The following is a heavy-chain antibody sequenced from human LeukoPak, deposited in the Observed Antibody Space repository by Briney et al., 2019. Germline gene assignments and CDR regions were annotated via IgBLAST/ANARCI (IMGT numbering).Heavy chain of an antibody. CDR2: INTNTGNP. J-gene: IGHJ3*02. CDR1: GYTFTSYA. V-gene: IGHV7-4-1*02. CDR3: AREQQQLKEGAFDI. Sequence: VASVKVSCKASGYTFTSYAMNWVRQAPGRGLEWMGWINTNTGNPTYAQGFTGRFVFSLDTSVSTAYLQISSLKAEDTAVYYCAREQQQLKEGAFDIWGQGTMVTVSS. D-gene: IGHD6-13*01.